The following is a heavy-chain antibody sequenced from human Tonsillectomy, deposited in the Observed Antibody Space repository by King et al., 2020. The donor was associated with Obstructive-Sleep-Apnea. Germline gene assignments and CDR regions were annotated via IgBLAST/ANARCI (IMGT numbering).Heavy chain of an antibody. CDR2: IIAHNGNT. Sequence: AQLVQSGAEVKKPGASVKVSCKASGYTFTNYGISWVRQAPGQGLEWMGWIIAHNGNTNYAQKFQGRVTMTTDASTTTAYMELRSLRSDDTAVYYCARDGAGADIVVVVGTTDGMDVWGQGNTVTVSS. V-gene: IGHV1-18*04. D-gene: IGHD2-15*01. CDR1: GYTFTNYG. CDR3: ARDGAGADIVVVVGTTDGMDV. J-gene: IGHJ6*02.